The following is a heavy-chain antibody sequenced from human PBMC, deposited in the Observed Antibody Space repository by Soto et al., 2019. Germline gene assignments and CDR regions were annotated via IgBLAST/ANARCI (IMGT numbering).Heavy chain of an antibody. J-gene: IGHJ4*02. CDR1: GGSISSGGYY. CDR3: ARYYGGNFGY. Sequence: SETLSLTCTVSGGSISSGGYYWSWIRQHPGKGLEWTGYIYYSGSTYYIPSLNSRVTISVDTSKNQFSLKLSYVPAADTAVYYCARYYGGNFGYWGQGTLVTVSS. V-gene: IGHV4-31*03. CDR2: IYYSGST. D-gene: IGHD4-17*01.